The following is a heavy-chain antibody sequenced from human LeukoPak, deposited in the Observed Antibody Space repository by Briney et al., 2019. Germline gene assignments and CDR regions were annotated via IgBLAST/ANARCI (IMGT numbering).Heavy chain of an antibody. CDR3: ARDSERPPYYYYYMDV. D-gene: IGHD3-10*01. Sequence: SETLSLTSNVSVGSLSSYHSSWIRQPARKRLEWVGRIYNIVSTNYNPSPQSRVFISVHKSNNLLSRNLISMTSEATTVYFCARDSERPPYYYYYMDVWGRGTTVTVSS. J-gene: IGHJ6*03. V-gene: IGHV4-4*07. CDR2: IYNIVST. CDR1: VGSLSSYH.